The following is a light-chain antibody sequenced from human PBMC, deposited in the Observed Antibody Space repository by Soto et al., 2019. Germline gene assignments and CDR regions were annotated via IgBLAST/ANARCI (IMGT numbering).Light chain of an antibody. CDR2: GNS. CDR3: QSYDGSLSGSRV. J-gene: IGLJ1*01. Sequence: QSVLTQPPSVSGAPGQRVTISCTGSSSNIGAGYDAHWYQQLPGTAPKLLIYGNSNRPSGVPDRFSGSKSGTSASLAITGLQAEDEADYYCQSYDGSLSGSRVFGTGTKVTVL. V-gene: IGLV1-40*01. CDR1: SSNIGAGYD.